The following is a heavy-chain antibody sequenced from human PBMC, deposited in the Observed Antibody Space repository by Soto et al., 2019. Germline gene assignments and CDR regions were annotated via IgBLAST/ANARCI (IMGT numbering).Heavy chain of an antibody. V-gene: IGHV1-24*01. CDR3: ATGSISMMVVVFLVFDI. D-gene: IGHD3-22*01. CDR2: FDPEDGET. J-gene: IGHJ3*02. CDR1: GYTLTELS. Sequence: ASVEVSCKVSGYTLTELSMHWVRQAPGKGLEWMGGFDPEDGETIYAQKFQGRVTMTEDTSTDTAYMELSSLRSEDTAVYYCATGSISMMVVVFLVFDIWGKGKMVTV.